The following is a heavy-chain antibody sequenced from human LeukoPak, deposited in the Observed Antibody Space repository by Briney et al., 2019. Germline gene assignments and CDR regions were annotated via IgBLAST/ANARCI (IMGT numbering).Heavy chain of an antibody. V-gene: IGHV1-46*01. J-gene: IGHJ4*02. Sequence: ASVKVSCKASGYTFTTYFMRWVRQAPGQGLEWMGIINPSSGSTSYAQKFQGRVTMTRDTSTSTVYMELSSLRSEDTAVYYCARVLWFGELPVDYWGQGTLVTVSS. CDR2: INPSSGST. CDR3: ARVLWFGELPVDY. D-gene: IGHD3-10*01. CDR1: GYTFTTYF.